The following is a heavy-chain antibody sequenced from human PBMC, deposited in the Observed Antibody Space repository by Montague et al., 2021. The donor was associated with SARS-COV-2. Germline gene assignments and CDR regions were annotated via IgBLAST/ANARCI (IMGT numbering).Heavy chain of an antibody. V-gene: IGHV4-34*01. CDR2: INHGGST. D-gene: IGHD1-26*01. J-gene: IGHJ6*03. CDR3: GCGDDNGSGYMDV. CDR1: DGSLSSFY. Sequence: SETLSLTCAVSDGSLSSFYWNWVRQPPGKGLEWIGEINHGGSTYYNPSXRSRVTISVDTSKNQFSLRLNSVTAADTAVYYCGCGDDNGSGYMDVWGKGTTVTVSS.